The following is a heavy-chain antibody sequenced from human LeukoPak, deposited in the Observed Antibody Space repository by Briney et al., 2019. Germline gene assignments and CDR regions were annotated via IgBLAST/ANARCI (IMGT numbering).Heavy chain of an antibody. CDR2: VNPDSGGI. J-gene: IGHJ3*01. V-gene: IGHV1-2*06. CDR3: ARAQNYHDRSGYSDDTFDV. CDR1: GYTFTDNY. Sequence: ASVKVSCKASGYTFTDNYIHCVRQAPGQGLEWMGRVNPDSGGINYAQKFQGRVTMTRDTSINTVFVELRRLRSDDTATYYCARAQNYHDRSGYSDDTFDVWGHGTMITVSS. D-gene: IGHD3-22*01.